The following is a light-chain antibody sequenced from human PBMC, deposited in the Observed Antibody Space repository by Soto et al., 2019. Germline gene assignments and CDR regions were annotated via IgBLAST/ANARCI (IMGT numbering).Light chain of an antibody. CDR1: QSVSLH. Sequence: IVLTQSPGTLSLSPGERATLSCRASQSVSLHLAWYQQKPGQAPRLLIYDASNRATGTPTRFSGSGAGTDFTLTISSLEAEDFAVYYCQQRGDTFGPGTRLEI. CDR3: QQRGDT. J-gene: IGKJ5*01. V-gene: IGKV3-11*01. CDR2: DAS.